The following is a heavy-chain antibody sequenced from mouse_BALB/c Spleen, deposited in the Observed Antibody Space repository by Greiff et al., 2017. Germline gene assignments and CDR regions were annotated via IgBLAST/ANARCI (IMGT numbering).Heavy chain of an antibody. J-gene: IGHJ2*01. CDR1: GFTFSSYA. CDR3: ARQRAGEFDY. CDR2: ISSGGSYT. V-gene: IGHV5-9-3*01. Sequence: EVQLVESGGGLVKPGGSLKLSCAASGFTFSSYAMSWVRQTPEKRLEWVATISSGGSYTYYPDSVKGRFTISRDNAKNTLYLQMSSLRSEDTAMFYSARQRAGEFDYWGQGTTLTVSS. D-gene: IGHD3-1*01.